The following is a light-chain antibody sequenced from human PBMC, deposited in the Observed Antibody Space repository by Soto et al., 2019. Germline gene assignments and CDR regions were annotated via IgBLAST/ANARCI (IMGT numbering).Light chain of an antibody. CDR3: QQYNNWPRG. CDR1: QSVSSN. Sequence: EIVMTQSPATLSVSPGERATLSCRASQSVSSNLAWYQQKPGQAPRLLIYGASTRATGIPARFSGSGSGTEFTLTIGSLQSEDFAVYYCQQYNNWPRGFGGGTKVDIK. J-gene: IGKJ4*01. V-gene: IGKV3-15*01. CDR2: GAS.